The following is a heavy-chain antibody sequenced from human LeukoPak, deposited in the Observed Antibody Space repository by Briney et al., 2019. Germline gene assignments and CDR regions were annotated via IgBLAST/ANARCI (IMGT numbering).Heavy chain of an antibody. V-gene: IGHV3-11*01. CDR3: ARRRDFIDY. CDR2: SSSSGSTI. CDR1: GFTLSDYY. Sequence: GGSLRLSCAASGFTLSDYYMSWIRQAPGKGLEWVSYSSSSGSTIYYADSVKGRFAISRDDAKNSLYLQMNSLRAEDTAVYYCARRRDFIDYWGQGTLVTVSS. D-gene: IGHD3/OR15-3a*01. J-gene: IGHJ4*02.